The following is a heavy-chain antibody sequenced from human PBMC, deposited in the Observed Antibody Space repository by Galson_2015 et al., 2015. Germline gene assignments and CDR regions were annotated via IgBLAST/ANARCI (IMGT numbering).Heavy chain of an antibody. CDR2: INAGNGNT. CDR3: ARPWGVTTDAFDI. D-gene: IGHD3-16*01. V-gene: IGHV1-3*01. CDR1: GYTFTSYA. J-gene: IGHJ3*02. Sequence: SVKVSCKASGYTFTSYAMHWVRQAPGQRLEWMGWINAGNGNTKYSQKFQGRVTITRDTSASSAYMELSSLRSEDTAVYYCARPWGVTTDAFDIWGQGTMVTVSS.